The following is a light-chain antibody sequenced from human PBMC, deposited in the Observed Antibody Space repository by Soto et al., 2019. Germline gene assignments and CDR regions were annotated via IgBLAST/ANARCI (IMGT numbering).Light chain of an antibody. CDR2: EVS. Sequence: QSALTQPASVSGSPGQSITISCTGTSSDVGNYYYVSWYQHHPGKAPKLMIYEVSNRPSGVSNRFSGSKSGNTASLTISGLHAEDESDYYCSSYTSSSSGVFGGGTKLTVL. CDR3: SSYTSSSSGV. J-gene: IGLJ3*02. CDR1: SSDVGNYYY. V-gene: IGLV2-14*01.